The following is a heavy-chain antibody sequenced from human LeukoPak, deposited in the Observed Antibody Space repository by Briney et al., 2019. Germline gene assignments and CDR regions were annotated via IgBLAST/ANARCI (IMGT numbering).Heavy chain of an antibody. CDR1: GGSISSGGYY. V-gene: IGHV4-31*03. J-gene: IGHJ4*02. CDR3: ARASYGHRIDY. CDR2: IYYSGNT. Sequence: SETLSLTCTVSGGSISSGGYYWSWIRQHTGKGLEWIGYIYYSGNTYYNPSLKNRVTISVDTSKNQFSLKLSSVTAADTAVYYCARASYGHRIDYWGQGTLVTVSS. D-gene: IGHD5-18*01.